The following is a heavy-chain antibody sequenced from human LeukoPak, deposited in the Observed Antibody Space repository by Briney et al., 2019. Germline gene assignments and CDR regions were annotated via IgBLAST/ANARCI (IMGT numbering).Heavy chain of an antibody. D-gene: IGHD3-9*01. CDR1: GGSISSHY. Sequence: PSETLPLTCTVSGGSISSHYWNWIRQPPGKGLEWIGYIYYSGSTNYNPSLKSRVTISVDTSKNQFSLKLSSVTAADTAVYYCASMQKGTYYDILTGYLFDPWGQGTLVTVSS. CDR3: ASMQKGTYYDILTGYLFDP. CDR2: IYYSGST. V-gene: IGHV4-59*11. J-gene: IGHJ5*02.